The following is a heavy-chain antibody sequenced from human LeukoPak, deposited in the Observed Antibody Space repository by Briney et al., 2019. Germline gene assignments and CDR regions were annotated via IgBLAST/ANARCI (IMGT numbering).Heavy chain of an antibody. CDR2: IDTKSGAT. CDR3: VTNDVGLHTGLGY. CDR1: GYTFTDYL. D-gene: IGHD1-26*01. Sequence: ASVTVSCKASGYTFTDYLLHWVRQAPGQGLEWMGWIDTKSGATKFAQKFQARVTMTSDTSITTAYMDLSSLTSDDTAVYYCVTNDVGLHTGLGYWGQGTLVTVSS. J-gene: IGHJ4*02. V-gene: IGHV1-2*02.